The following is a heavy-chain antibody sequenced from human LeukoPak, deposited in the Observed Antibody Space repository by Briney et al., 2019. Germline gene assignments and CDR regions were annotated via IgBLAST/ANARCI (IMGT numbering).Heavy chain of an antibody. J-gene: IGHJ6*02. Sequence: ASVKVSCKASGYTFTGYYMHWVQQAPGQGLEWMGWINPNSGGTNYAQKFQGRVTMTRDTSISTAYMELSRLRSDDTAVYYCARASSSYDFWSGYYPREGMDVWGQGTTVTVSS. CDR2: INPNSGGT. D-gene: IGHD3-3*01. V-gene: IGHV1-2*02. CDR3: ARASSSYDFWSGYYPREGMDV. CDR1: GYTFTGYY.